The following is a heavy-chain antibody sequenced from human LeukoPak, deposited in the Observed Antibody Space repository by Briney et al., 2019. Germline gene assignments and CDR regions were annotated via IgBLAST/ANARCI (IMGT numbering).Heavy chain of an antibody. CDR1: GFTFSSYW. CDR2: INSDGSST. Sequence: GGSLRLSCAASGFTFSSYWMHWVRQAPGKGLVWVSRINSDGSSTSYADSVKGRFTISRDNAKNSLYLQMNSLRAEDTAVYYCASGYSSSWATFDYWGRGTLVTVSS. D-gene: IGHD6-13*01. J-gene: IGHJ4*02. V-gene: IGHV3-74*01. CDR3: ASGYSSSWATFDY.